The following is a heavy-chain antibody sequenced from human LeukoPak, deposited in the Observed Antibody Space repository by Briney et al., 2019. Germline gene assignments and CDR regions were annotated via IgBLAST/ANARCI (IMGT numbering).Heavy chain of an antibody. CDR2: TSSNGGST. CDR3: ARDPSRRLQAYMDV. V-gene: IGHV3-64*01. Sequence: GGSLRLSCAASGFTFSSYAMHWVRQAPGKGLEYVSATSSNGGSTYYANSVKGRFTISRDNSKNTLYLQMGSLRAEDMAVYYCARDPSRRLQAYMDVWGKGTTVTVSS. CDR1: GFTFSSYA. J-gene: IGHJ6*03. D-gene: IGHD5-24*01.